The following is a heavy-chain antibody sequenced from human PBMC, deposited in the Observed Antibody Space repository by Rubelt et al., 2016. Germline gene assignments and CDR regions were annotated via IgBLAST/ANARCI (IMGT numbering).Heavy chain of an antibody. J-gene: IGHJ4*02. V-gene: IGHV4-59*01. CDR1: GGSISSYY. Sequence: QLQLQESGPGLVKPSETLSLTCTVSGGSISSYYWNWIRQPPGKGLEWIGYIYYSGSTNYNTSLKSRVTISVDTSKNQFSLKRSSVTAADTAVYYWATGLQAQRSFDYWGQGTLVTVSS. D-gene: IGHD3-16*01. CDR3: ATGLQAQRSFDY. CDR2: IYYSGST.